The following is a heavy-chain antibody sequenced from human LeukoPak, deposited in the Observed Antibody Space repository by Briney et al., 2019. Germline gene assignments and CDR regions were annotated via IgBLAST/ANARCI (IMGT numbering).Heavy chain of an antibody. J-gene: IGHJ3*02. Sequence: GASVKVSCKASGYTFTGYYMHWVRQAPGQGLEWMGWINPNSGGTNYAQKFQGRVTMTRDTSISTAYMELSRLRSDDTAVYYCARGPGYYDSSGYHDAFDIWGQGTMVTVSS. CDR3: ARGPGYYDSSGYHDAFDI. D-gene: IGHD3-22*01. CDR1: GYTFTGYY. V-gene: IGHV1-2*02. CDR2: INPNSGGT.